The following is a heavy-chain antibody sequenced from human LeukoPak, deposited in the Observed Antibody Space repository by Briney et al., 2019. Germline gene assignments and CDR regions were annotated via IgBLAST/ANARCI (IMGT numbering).Heavy chain of an antibody. CDR2: ISYDGSNK. D-gene: IGHD2-2*01. CDR1: GFTFSDYY. J-gene: IGHJ6*02. CDR3: AKVVVPAAYYYYYYGMDV. Sequence: PGGSLRLSCAASGFTFSDYYMSWIRQAPGKGLEWVAVISYDGSNKYYADSVKGRFTISRDNSKNTLYLQMNSLRAEDTAVYYCAKVVVPAAYYYYYYGMDVWGQGTTVTVSS. V-gene: IGHV3-30*18.